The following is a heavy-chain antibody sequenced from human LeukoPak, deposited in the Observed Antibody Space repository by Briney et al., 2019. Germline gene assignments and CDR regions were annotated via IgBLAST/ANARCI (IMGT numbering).Heavy chain of an antibody. V-gene: IGHV3-30*02. CDR2: IRYDGSNK. J-gene: IGHJ3*02. CDR1: GFTFSSYA. Sequence: GGSLRLSCAASGFTFSSYAMHWVRQAPGKGLEWVAFIRYDGSNKYYADSVKGRFTISRDNSKNTLYLQMNSLRAEDTAVYYCATLPSISGAFDIWGQGTMVTVSS. CDR3: ATLPSISGAFDI. D-gene: IGHD1-14*01.